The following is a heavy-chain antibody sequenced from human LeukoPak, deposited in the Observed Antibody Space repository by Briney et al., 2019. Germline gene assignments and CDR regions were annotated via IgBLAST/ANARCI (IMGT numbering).Heavy chain of an antibody. CDR1: GGSISSSSYS. D-gene: IGHD6-6*01. J-gene: IGHJ6*02. Sequence: SETLSLTCTVSGGSISSSSYSWSWIRQPPGKGLEWIGEINHSGSTNYNPSLKSRVTISVDTSKNQFSLKLSSVTAADTAVYYCATPIRREWNSSSSLLYYYYGMDVWGQGTTVTVSS. CDR3: ATPIRREWNSSSSLLYYYYGMDV. V-gene: IGHV4-39*07. CDR2: INHSGST.